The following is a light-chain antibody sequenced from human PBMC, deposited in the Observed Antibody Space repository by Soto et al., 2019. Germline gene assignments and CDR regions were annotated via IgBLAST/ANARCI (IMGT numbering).Light chain of an antibody. Sequence: DLQMTQSPSSLSASVGDRVIITCRASQSVSSNLNWYQQKPGKAPKLLIYAASSLQSGVPSRFSGSGSGTDFTLTISSLQPEDFATYYCQQSYSIPYTFGQGTKLEIK. CDR2: AAS. CDR1: QSVSSN. J-gene: IGKJ2*01. V-gene: IGKV1-39*01. CDR3: QQSYSIPYT.